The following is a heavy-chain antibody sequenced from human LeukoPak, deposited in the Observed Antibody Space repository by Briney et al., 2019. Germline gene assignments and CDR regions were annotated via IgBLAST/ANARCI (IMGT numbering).Heavy chain of an antibody. Sequence: GESLKISCQASGYTFTSYWIAWVRQMPGKGLEWMGTIYPGDSDTKYSPSFQGQVTFPADKSISTTYLQWSSMKASDTAMYYCARLPGYCTGGSCYFDYWGQGTLVTVSS. CDR2: IYPGDSDT. CDR1: GYTFTSYW. J-gene: IGHJ4*02. CDR3: ARLPGYCTGGSCYFDY. D-gene: IGHD2-15*01. V-gene: IGHV5-51*01.